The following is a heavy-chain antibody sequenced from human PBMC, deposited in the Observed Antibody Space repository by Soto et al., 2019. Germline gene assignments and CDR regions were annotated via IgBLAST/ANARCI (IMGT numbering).Heavy chain of an antibody. CDR2: IYYSGST. J-gene: IGHJ6*02. CDR1: GGSISSGGYY. CDR3: AREDSGPRGMDA. D-gene: IGHD5-12*01. V-gene: IGHV4-31*03. Sequence: SETLSLTCTVSGGSISSGGYYWSWIRQHPGKGLEWIGYIYYSGSTYYNPSLKSRVTISVDTSKNQFSLKLSSVTAADTAVYYCAREDSGPRGMDAWGQGTTVTVSS.